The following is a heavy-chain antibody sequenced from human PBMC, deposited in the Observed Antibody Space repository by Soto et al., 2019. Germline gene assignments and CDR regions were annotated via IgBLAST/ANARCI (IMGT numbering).Heavy chain of an antibody. Sequence: ASVKGSCTASGYSFSGFYVHWVRPAHGQGLEWMGWINPNSGGTKSVEKFQGRVTMTRDTSISTAYMELSRLTSDDTAVYYCASAAVTGTAGLDFWGQGTHVNVSS. V-gene: IGHV1-2*02. J-gene: IGHJ4*02. D-gene: IGHD6-19*01. CDR1: GYSFSGFY. CDR3: ASAAVTGTAGLDF. CDR2: INPNSGGT.